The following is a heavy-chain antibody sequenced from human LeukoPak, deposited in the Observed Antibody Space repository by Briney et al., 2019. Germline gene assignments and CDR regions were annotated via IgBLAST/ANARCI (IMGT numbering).Heavy chain of an antibody. V-gene: IGHV1-46*01. Sequence: ASVKVSCKASGYAFTRHYMHWVRQAPGQGLEWMGLINPSGSSTIYAQKFQGRVTMTRDMSTSTDYMELSSLRSDDTAVYYCARVGNVEKRNHYYYYMDVWGKGTTVTISS. J-gene: IGHJ6*03. CDR1: GYAFTRHY. CDR2: INPSGSST. D-gene: IGHD1-14*01. CDR3: ARVGNVEKRNHYYYYMDV.